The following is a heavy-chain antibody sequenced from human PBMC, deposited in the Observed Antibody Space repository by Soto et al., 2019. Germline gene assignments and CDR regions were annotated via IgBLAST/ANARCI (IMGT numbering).Heavy chain of an antibody. D-gene: IGHD6-19*01. J-gene: IGHJ4*02. CDR1: MCSTSRVHE. Sequence: SATASPCSWFSMCSTSRVHEWDWIRQPPGKGLEWIASIYNTVSTHYNPSLKSRATISLDTSQNQFSLRLNSVTAADTAIYYCARHASGRYFAYWGPGRLVPVS. V-gene: IGHV4-38-2*01. CDR2: IYNTVST. CDR3: ARHASGRYFAY.